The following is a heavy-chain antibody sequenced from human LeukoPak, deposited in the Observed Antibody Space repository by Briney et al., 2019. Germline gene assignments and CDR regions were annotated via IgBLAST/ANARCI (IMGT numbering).Heavy chain of an antibody. Sequence: GASVKVSCKASGGTFSSYAISWVRQAPGLGLEWMGGIIPIFGTANYAQKFQGRVTITADESTSTAYMELSSLRSEDTAVYYCARSSGGILTEFDYWGQGTLVTVSS. D-gene: IGHD3-9*01. CDR3: ARSSGGILTEFDY. V-gene: IGHV1-69*13. J-gene: IGHJ4*02. CDR2: IIPIFGTA. CDR1: GGTFSSYA.